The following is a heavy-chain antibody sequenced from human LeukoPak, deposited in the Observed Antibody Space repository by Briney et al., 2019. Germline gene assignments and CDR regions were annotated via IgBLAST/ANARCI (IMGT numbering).Heavy chain of an antibody. CDR3: AKTGLVATRFFDY. V-gene: IGHV3-21*01. CDR2: ISGSSSSI. CDR1: GFTFSSFG. J-gene: IGHJ4*02. D-gene: IGHD5-12*01. Sequence: GGSLRLSCAASGFTFSSFGMNWVRQAPGKGLEWVSSISGSSSSIYYADSVRGRFTISRDNAKNSLYLQMNSLRAEDTAVYYCAKTGLVATRFFDYWGQGTLVTVFS.